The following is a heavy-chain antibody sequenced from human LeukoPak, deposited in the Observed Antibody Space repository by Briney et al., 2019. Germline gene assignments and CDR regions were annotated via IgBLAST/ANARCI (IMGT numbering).Heavy chain of an antibody. D-gene: IGHD6-19*01. V-gene: IGHV3-53*01. CDR3: ARIPQIAVAGIGAFDI. CDR1: GFTVSSNY. CDR2: IYSGGST. J-gene: IGHJ3*02. Sequence: GGSLRLSCAASGFTVSSNYMSWVRQAPGKGLEWVSVIYSGGSTYYADSVKGRFTISRDNSKNTLYLQMNSLRAEDTAVYYCARIPQIAVAGIGAFDIWGQGTVVTVSS.